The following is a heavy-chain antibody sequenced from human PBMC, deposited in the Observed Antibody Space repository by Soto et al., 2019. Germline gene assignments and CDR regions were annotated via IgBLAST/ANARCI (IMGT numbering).Heavy chain of an antibody. D-gene: IGHD4-4*01. J-gene: IGHJ5*02. CDR1: GFTFSSYD. Sequence: HPGGSLRLSCAASGFTFSSYDMHWVRQATGKGLEWVSAIGTAGDTYYPGSVKGRFTISRENAKNSLYLQMNSLRAGDTAVYYCARDGGTVTTDWFDPWGQGTLVTVSS. CDR2: IGTAGDT. CDR3: ARDGGTVTTDWFDP. V-gene: IGHV3-13*01.